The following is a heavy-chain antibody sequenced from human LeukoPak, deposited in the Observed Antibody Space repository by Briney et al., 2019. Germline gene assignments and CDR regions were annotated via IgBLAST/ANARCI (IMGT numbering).Heavy chain of an antibody. CDR3: ARDQRPSCLGGISYSGDY. CDR2: IIPKFPTA. V-gene: IGHV1-69*06. D-gene: IGHD2-15*01. Sequence: ASVKVSCKASGGTFNNHAITWVRQAPGQGLEWMGRIIPKFPTANYAERFQDRVAMTADMSTTTVYMEMSRLRSEDTAVYYCARDQRPSCLGGISYSGDYWGQGTLVTVTS. J-gene: IGHJ4*02. CDR1: GGTFNNHA.